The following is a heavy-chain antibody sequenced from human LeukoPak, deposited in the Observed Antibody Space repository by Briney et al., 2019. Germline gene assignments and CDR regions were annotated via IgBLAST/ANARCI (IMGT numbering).Heavy chain of an antibody. CDR3: ARVPQQLNPIDY. J-gene: IGHJ4*02. CDR1: GYTSTGYY. Sequence: ASVKVSCKASGYTSTGYYMHWVRQAPGQGLEWMGWINPNSGGTNYAQKFQGRVTVTRDTSISTAYMELSRLRSDDTAVYYCARVPQQLNPIDYWGQGTLVTVSS. D-gene: IGHD6-13*01. V-gene: IGHV1-2*02. CDR2: INPNSGGT.